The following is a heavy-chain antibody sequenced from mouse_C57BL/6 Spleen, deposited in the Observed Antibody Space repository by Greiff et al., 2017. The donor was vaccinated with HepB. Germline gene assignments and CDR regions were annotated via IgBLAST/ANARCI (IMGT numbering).Heavy chain of an antibody. V-gene: IGHV1-53*01. CDR2: INPSNGGT. Sequence: QVQLKQPGTELVKPGASVKLSCKASGYTFTSYWMHWVKQRPGQGLEWIGNINPSNGGTNYNEKFKSKATLTVDKSSSTAYMQLSSLTSEDSAVYYCARGPPRRRYAMDYWGQGTSVTVSS. CDR3: ARGPPRRRYAMDY. CDR1: GYTFTSYW. D-gene: IGHD2-12*01. J-gene: IGHJ4*01.